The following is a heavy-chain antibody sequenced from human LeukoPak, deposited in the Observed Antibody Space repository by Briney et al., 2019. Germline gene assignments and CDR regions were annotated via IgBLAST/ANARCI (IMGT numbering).Heavy chain of an antibody. V-gene: IGHV3-11*04. CDR3: ARDREWEVFDY. J-gene: IGHJ4*02. CDR1: GFTFSDSF. D-gene: IGHD1-26*01. Sequence: PGGSLRLSCAASGFTFSDSFMSWIRQAPGKGLEWLAYINGSGSNLYYADAVRGRFTISRDNAKNSLYLQMNSLRADDTAVYYCARDREWEVFDYWGQGTLVTVSS. CDR2: INGSGSNL.